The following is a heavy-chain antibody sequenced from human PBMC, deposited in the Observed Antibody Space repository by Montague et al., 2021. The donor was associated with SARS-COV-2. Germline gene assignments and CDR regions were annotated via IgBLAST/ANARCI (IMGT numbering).Heavy chain of an antibody. CDR2: MDWDDDK. Sequence: PALVKPTQTLTLTCTFSGFSLSTSGMCVSWIRQPPGKALEWLARMDWDDDKYYSTSLKTRLTISKDTSKNQVVLTMTNMDPVDTATYYCAREIAGATVLDYWGQGTLVTVSS. CDR3: AREIAGATVLDY. D-gene: IGHD1-26*01. V-gene: IGHV2-70*11. CDR1: GFSLSTSGMC. J-gene: IGHJ4*02.